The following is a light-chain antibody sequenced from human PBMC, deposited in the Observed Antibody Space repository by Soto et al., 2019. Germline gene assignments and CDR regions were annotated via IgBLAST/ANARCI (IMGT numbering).Light chain of an antibody. Sequence: DVVLTQSPLSLPVTLGQPASISCRSSQTLVYSDGNIYLNWFHQRPGQSPRRLIYKVSARDSGGPHRWSGSESVTDFTLKISRVEAGDVGVYFCMQGTRWPRTFGQGTKVEIK. CDR1: QTLVYSDGNIY. V-gene: IGKV2-30*01. J-gene: IGKJ1*01. CDR2: KVS. CDR3: MQGTRWPRT.